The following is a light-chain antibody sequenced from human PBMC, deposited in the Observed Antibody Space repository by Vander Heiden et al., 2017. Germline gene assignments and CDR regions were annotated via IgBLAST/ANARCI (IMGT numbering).Light chain of an antibody. CDR2: GAS. V-gene: IGKV3-15*01. CDR3: QQYNNWPGT. J-gene: IGKJ1*01. Sequence: EIVMTQSPATLSVSPGERTTLSRRASQSVSSNLAWYQQKPGQATRLLIYGASTRATGIPARFSGSGSGTEFTLTISSLQSEDFAVYYCQQYNNWPGTFGQGTKVEIK. CDR1: QSVSSN.